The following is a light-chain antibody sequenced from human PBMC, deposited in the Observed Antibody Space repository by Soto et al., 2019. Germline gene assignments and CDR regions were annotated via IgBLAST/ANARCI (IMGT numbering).Light chain of an antibody. J-gene: IGLJ1*01. CDR1: SSDVGGYNY. CDR2: AVT. V-gene: IGLV2-14*01. Sequence: QSVPAQPASVSGSPEQTIYISCTGTSSDVGGYNYVSWYQQHPGKAPKLMIYAVTDRPSGVSSRFSGSKSGNTASLTISGLQAEDEADYYCSSYTSSSTLFGTGTKVTVL. CDR3: SSYTSSSTL.